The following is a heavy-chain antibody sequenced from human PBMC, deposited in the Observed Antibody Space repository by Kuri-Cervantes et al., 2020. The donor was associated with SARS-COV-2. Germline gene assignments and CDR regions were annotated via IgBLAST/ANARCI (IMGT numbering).Heavy chain of an antibody. CDR3: ARDRAAAGVYYSDY. CDR2: ISYDGSNK. V-gene: IGHV3-30-3*01. Sequence: GRSLRLSCAASGFSFSNYAMHWVRQAPGKGLEWVAVISYDGSNKYYADSVKGRFTISRDNSKSTLYLKMNSLRAEDTAVYYCARDRAAAGVYYSDYWGQGTLVTVSS. J-gene: IGHJ4*02. D-gene: IGHD6-13*01. CDR1: GFSFSNYA.